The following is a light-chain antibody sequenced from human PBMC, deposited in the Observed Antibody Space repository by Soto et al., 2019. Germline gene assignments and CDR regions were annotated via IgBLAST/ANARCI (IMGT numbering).Light chain of an antibody. CDR1: SSDVGGYNY. Sequence: ALTQPASVSGSPGQSITISCTGTSSDVGGYNYVSWYQQHPGKAPKLMIYDVSNRPSGVSNRFSGSKSGNTASLTISGLQAEDEADYYCSSYTSSSTRVVFGGGTQLTVL. CDR3: SSYTSSSTRVV. J-gene: IGLJ2*01. V-gene: IGLV2-14*01. CDR2: DVS.